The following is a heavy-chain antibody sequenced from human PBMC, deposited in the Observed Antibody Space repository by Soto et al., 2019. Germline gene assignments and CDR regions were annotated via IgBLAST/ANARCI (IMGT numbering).Heavy chain of an antibody. CDR3: ARDYGDYGEYFDY. CDR1: GFTFSSYS. J-gene: IGHJ4*02. CDR2: ISSSSSYI. Sequence: GGSLRLSCAASGFTFSSYSMNWVRQAPGKGLEWVSSISSSSSYIYYEDSVKGRFTISRDNAKNSLYLQMNSLRAEDTAVYYCARDYGDYGEYFDYWGQGTLVTVSS. D-gene: IGHD4-17*01. V-gene: IGHV3-21*01.